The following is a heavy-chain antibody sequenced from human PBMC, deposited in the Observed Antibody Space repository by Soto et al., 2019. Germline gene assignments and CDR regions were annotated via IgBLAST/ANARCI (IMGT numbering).Heavy chain of an antibody. CDR1: GYTFTSYG. V-gene: IGHV1-18*04. CDR3: ARASDGYRSGWYVGYFDY. J-gene: IGHJ4*02. CDR2: IRAYNGYT. D-gene: IGHD6-19*01. Sequence: ASVKVSCKASGYTFTSYGISWVRQAPGQGLEWMGWIRAYNGYTNYAQKFQGRVTVTTDTSTSTAYMELRSLISDDTAVYYCARASDGYRSGWYVGYFDYWGQGTLVTVSS.